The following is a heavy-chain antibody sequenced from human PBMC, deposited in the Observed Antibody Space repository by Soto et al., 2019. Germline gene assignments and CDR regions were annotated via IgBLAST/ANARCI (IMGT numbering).Heavy chain of an antibody. V-gene: IGHV3-30-3*01. J-gene: IGHJ5*02. D-gene: IGHD1-7*01. CDR1: GFTFSSYA. CDR2: ISYDGSNK. Sequence: QVQLVESGGGVVQPGRSLRLSCAASGFTFSSYAMHWVRQAPGKGLEWVAVISYDGSNKYYADSVKGRFTISRDNSKNTLYLQMNSLRAEDTAVYYWARDKLELRLSWFDPWGQGTLVTVSS. CDR3: ARDKLELRLSWFDP.